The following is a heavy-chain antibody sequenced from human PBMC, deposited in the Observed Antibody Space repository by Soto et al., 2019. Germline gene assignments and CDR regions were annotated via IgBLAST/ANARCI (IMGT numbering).Heavy chain of an antibody. Sequence: QTLSHTNTFSAASTRTVDHFLSWIRQHPGKGLEWIGYIYYSGSTYYNPSLKSRVTISVDTSKNQFSLKLSSVTAADTAVYYCARVWGGAFDIWGQGTMVT. D-gene: IGHD3-10*01. J-gene: IGHJ3*02. CDR3: ARVWGGAFDI. CDR1: AASTRTVDHF. V-gene: IGHV4-31*03. CDR2: IYYSGST.